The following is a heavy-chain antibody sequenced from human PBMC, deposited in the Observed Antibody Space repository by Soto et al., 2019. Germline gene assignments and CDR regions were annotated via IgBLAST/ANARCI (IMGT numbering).Heavy chain of an antibody. J-gene: IGHJ3*02. CDR3: TRHFPTGYCSSTSCPASWAFDI. D-gene: IGHD2-2*01. Sequence: GGFLRLSCAASGFTFSCSAMHWVRQASGKGLEWVGRIRSKANSYATAYAASVKGGFTISRDDSKNTAYLQMNSLKTEDTAVYYCTRHFPTGYCSSTSCPASWAFDIWGQGTMVTVSS. V-gene: IGHV3-73*01. CDR1: GFTFSCSA. CDR2: IRSKANSYAT.